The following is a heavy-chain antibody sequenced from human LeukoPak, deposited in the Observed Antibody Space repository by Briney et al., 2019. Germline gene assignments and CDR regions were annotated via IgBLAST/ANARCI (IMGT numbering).Heavy chain of an antibody. V-gene: IGHV1-24*01. J-gene: IGHJ5*02. Sequence: ASVKVSCKVSGYTLTELSMHWVRQAPGKGLEWMGGFDPEDGETIYAQKFQGRVTMTEDTSTDTAYMELSSLRSEDTAVYYCTPFPPMVRGVRTGLLFDPWGQGTLVTVSS. CDR3: TPFPPMVRGVRTGLLFDP. CDR2: FDPEDGET. CDR1: GYTLTELS. D-gene: IGHD3-10*01.